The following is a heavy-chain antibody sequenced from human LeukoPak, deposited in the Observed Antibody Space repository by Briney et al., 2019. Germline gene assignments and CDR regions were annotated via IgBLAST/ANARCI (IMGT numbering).Heavy chain of an antibody. D-gene: IGHD4-23*01. V-gene: IGHV1-69*13. Sequence: SVKVPCKASGGTFSSYPISWVRQAPGQGLEWMGGIIPIFGTANYAQKFQGRVTVTADESTSTAYMELSSLRSEDTAVYYCARDDGGLLGNYWGQGTLVTVSS. CDR1: GGTFSSYP. J-gene: IGHJ4*02. CDR3: ARDDGGLLGNY. CDR2: IIPIFGTA.